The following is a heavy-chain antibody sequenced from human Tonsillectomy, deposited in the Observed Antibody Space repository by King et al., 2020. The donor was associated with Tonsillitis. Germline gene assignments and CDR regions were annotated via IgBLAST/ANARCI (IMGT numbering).Heavy chain of an antibody. D-gene: IGHD3-22*01. CDR3: ASGGNYYDTSGYYIAFYY. CDR1: GFTFSSYD. Sequence: VQLVESGGGLVQPGGSLRPSCAASGFTFSSYDMHWVRQATGKSLEWVSAFGTAGDTYYPGSVKGRFTISRDNAQNSLYLQMNSLRAGDTAVYYCASGGNYYDTSGYYIAFYYWGQGTLVTVTS. V-gene: IGHV3-13*01. CDR2: FGTAGDT. J-gene: IGHJ4*02.